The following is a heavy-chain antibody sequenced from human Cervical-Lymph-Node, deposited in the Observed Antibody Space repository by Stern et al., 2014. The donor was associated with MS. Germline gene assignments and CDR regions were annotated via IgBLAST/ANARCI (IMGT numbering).Heavy chain of an antibody. J-gene: IGHJ4*02. CDR1: GFTFSSYG. D-gene: IGHD3-10*01. V-gene: IGHV3-33*01. CDR2: IWYDGSNK. CDR3: ARGGLGGSGSYFDY. Sequence: VQLVESGEGLVQPGRSLRLSCAASGFTFSSYGMHWVRQAPGKGLEWVAVIWYDGSNKYYADSVKGRFTISRDNSKNTLYLQMNSLRAEDTAVYYCARGGLGGSGSYFDYWGQGTLVTVSS.